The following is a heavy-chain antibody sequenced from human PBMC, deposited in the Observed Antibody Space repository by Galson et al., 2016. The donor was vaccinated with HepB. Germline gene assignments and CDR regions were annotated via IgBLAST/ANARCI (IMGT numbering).Heavy chain of an antibody. CDR2: ISGSGGRT. CDR3: AKRRGEEMTIFGVEHTKGNLWYFDL. D-gene: IGHD3-3*01. V-gene: IGHV3-23*01. Sequence: SLRLSCAASGFTFSNYWMHWVRQGPGKGLEWVSGISGSGGRTFYADSLKGRFTISRDNSKNTLYLQMNSLRAEDMALYHCAKRRGEEMTIFGVEHTKGNLWYFDLWGRGTLVIVSS. CDR1: GFTFSNYW. J-gene: IGHJ2*01.